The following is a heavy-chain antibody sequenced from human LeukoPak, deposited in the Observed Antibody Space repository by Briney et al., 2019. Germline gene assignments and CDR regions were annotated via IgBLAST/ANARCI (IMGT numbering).Heavy chain of an antibody. Sequence: SETLSLTCTVSGGSISSSSYYWGWIRQPPGKGLEWIGSTYYSGSTYYNPSLKSRVTISVDTSKNQFSLKLSSVTAADTAVYYCARRQSTLRWQTSDFDYWGQGTLVTVSS. V-gene: IGHV4-39*01. CDR2: TYYSGST. CDR1: GGSISSSSYY. D-gene: IGHD4-23*01. J-gene: IGHJ4*02. CDR3: ARRQSTLRWQTSDFDY.